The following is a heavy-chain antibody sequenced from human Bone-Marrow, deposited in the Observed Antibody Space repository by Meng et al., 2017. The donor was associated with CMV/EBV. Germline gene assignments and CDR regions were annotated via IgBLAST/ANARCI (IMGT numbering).Heavy chain of an antibody. J-gene: IGHJ6*02. CDR1: GFTFSSYW. Sequence: GESLNISCAASGFTFSSYWMHWVRQAPGKGLVWVSRINSDGSSTSYADSVKGRFTISRDNAKNTLYLQMNSLRAEDTAVYYCARVRDYGMDVWGQGTTVTVSS. CDR3: ARVRDYGMDV. CDR2: INSDGSST. V-gene: IGHV3-74*01.